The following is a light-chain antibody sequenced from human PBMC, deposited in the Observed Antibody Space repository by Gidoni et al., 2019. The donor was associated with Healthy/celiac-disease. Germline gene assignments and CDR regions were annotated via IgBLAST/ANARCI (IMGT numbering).Light chain of an antibody. CDR1: QSISSY. J-gene: IGKJ4*01. V-gene: IGKV1-39*01. Sequence: DIQMPQSPSSLSASVGDRVTITCRASQSISSYLNWYQQKPGKAPKLLIYAASSLQSGVPSRFSGSGSGTDFTLTISSLQPEDVATYYCQQSYSTLLTFGGXTKVEIK. CDR3: QQSYSTLLT. CDR2: AAS.